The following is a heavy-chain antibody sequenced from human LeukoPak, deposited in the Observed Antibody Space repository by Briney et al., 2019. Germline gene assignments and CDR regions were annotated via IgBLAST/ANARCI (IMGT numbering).Heavy chain of an antibody. CDR3: TRERRGSYYAFES. D-gene: IGHD3-10*01. CDR1: GFSISDHY. Sequence: GGSLRLSCAASGFSISDHYMSWIRQSPGKGLEWISYVTSSGSSTKYADSAKGRFTISRDNAKNSVALQMNSLRAEDTAVYYCTRERRGSYYAFESWGQGTLVTVSS. V-gene: IGHV3-11*01. CDR2: VTSSGSST. J-gene: IGHJ4*02.